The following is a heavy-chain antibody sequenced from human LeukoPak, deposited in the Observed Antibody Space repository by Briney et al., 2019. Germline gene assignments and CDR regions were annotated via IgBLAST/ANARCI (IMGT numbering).Heavy chain of an antibody. J-gene: IGHJ3*02. CDR2: IYYSGST. CDR3: ARGMSWYYDSSGYYYSNAFDI. D-gene: IGHD3-22*01. CDR1: GGSISSYY. Sequence: PSETLSLTCTVSGGSISSYYWSWIRQPPGKGLEWIGYIYYSGSTNYNPSLKSRVTISVDTSKNQFSLKLSSVTAADTAVYYCARGMSWYYDSSGYYYSNAFDIWGQGTMVTVSS. V-gene: IGHV4-59*12.